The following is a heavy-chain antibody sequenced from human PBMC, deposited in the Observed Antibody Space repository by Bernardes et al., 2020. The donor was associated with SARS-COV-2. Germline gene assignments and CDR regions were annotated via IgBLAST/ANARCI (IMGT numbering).Heavy chain of an antibody. CDR2: ISSSSSTI. V-gene: IGHV3-48*04. CDR3: ARVETYYDFWSGYYLDY. CDR1: GFTFSSYS. J-gene: IGHJ4*02. Sequence: GSLRLSCAASGFTFSSYSMNWVRQAPGKGLEWVSYISSSSSTIYYADSVKGRFTISRDNAKNSLYLQMNSLRAEDTAVYYCARVETYYDFWSGYYLDYWGQGTLVTVSS. D-gene: IGHD3-3*01.